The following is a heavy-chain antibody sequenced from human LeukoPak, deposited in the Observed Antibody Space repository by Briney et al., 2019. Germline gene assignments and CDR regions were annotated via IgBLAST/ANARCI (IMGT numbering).Heavy chain of an antibody. CDR1: GGSISSYY. CDR2: IHYSGTT. J-gene: IGHJ4*02. D-gene: IGHD3-22*01. CDR3: ARVGYYDSSGYFTLFDY. Sequence: KPSETLSLTCTVSGGSISSYYWSWIRQPPGKGLEWIGYIHYSGTTNYNPSLKSRVTISLDTSKNQFSLKLSSVTAADTAVYYCARVGYYDSSGYFTLFDYWGQGTLVTVSS. V-gene: IGHV4-59*12.